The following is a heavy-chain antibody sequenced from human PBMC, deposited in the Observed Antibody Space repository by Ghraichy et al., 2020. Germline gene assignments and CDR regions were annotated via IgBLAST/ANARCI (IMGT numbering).Heavy chain of an antibody. CDR1: GGSFSGYY. CDR2: INHSGST. J-gene: IGHJ6*03. D-gene: IGHD2-2*01. CDR3: ARESGNYCSSTSCHRYYYYYMDV. V-gene: IGHV4-34*01. Sequence: SETLSLTCAVYGGSFSGYYWSWIHQPPGKGLEWIGEINHSGSTNYNPSLKSRVTISVDTSKNQFSLKLSSVTAADTAVYYCARESGNYCSSTSCHRYYYYYMDVWGKGTTVTVSS.